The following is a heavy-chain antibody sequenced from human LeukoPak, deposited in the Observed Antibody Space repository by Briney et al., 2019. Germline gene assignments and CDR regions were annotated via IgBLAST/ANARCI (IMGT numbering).Heavy chain of an antibody. CDR2: IYHSGST. J-gene: IGHJ5*02. D-gene: IGHD2-2*01. CDR3: ARGGYQMLVGWFDP. V-gene: IGHV4-4*09. Sequence: PSETLSLTCTVSGGSISSYYWSWIRQPPGKGLEWIGYIYHSGSTYYNPSLKSRVTISVDTSKNQFSLKLSSVTAADTAVYYCARGGYQMLVGWFDPWGQGTLVTVSS. CDR1: GGSISSYY.